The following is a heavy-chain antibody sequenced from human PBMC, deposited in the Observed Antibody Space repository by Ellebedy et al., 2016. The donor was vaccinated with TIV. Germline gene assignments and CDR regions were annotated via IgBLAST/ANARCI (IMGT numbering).Heavy chain of an antibody. V-gene: IGHV3-23*01. CDR1: GFTFSSYA. Sequence: GGSLRLSXAASGFTFSSYAMSWVRQAPGKGLEWVSAISGSGGSTYYADSVKGRFTISRDNSKNTLYLQMNSLRAEDTAVYYCATPLSPYYYDSSGYYGYWGQGTLVTVSS. CDR2: ISGSGGST. CDR3: ATPLSPYYYDSSGYYGY. J-gene: IGHJ4*02. D-gene: IGHD3-22*01.